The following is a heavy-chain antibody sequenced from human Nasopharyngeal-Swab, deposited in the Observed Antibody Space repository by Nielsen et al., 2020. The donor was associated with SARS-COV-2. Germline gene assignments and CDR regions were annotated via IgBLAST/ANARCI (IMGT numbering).Heavy chain of an antibody. CDR1: GFTFSSYS. V-gene: IGHV3-21*01. Sequence: GESLKISCAASGFTFSSYSMNWVRQAPGKGLEWVSSISSSSSYTYYADSVKGRFTISRDNAKNSLYLQMNSLRAEDTAVYYCASGRSIYYYDSSGYPAFDIWGQGTMVTVSS. J-gene: IGHJ3*02. CDR2: ISSSSSYT. CDR3: ASGRSIYYYDSSGYPAFDI. D-gene: IGHD3-22*01.